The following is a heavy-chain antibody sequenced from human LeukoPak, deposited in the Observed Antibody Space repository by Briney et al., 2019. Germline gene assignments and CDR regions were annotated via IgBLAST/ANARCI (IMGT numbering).Heavy chain of an antibody. D-gene: IGHD3-16*01. V-gene: IGHV4-34*01. J-gene: IGHJ4*02. CDR2: INHSGRT. Sequence: SETLSLTCAVYGGSFSGYYWSWIRQPPGKGLEWIGEINHSGRTNYNPSLKSRVTISVDTSKNQFSLKLSSGTAADTAVYYCARLPMITFGGVKKHALADLIVWGQGTLVTVSS. CDR3: ARLPMITFGGVKKHALADLIV. CDR1: GGSFSGYY.